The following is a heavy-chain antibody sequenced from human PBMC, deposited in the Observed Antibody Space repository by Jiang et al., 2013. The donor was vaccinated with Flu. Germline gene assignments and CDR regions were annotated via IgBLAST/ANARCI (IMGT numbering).Heavy chain of an antibody. D-gene: IGHD2-2*01. CDR3: ARIITNPSRYYYYGMDV. CDR1: GFSLSTSGMC. V-gene: IGHV2-70*01. J-gene: IGHJ6*04. Sequence: KPTQTLTLTCTFSGFSLSTSGMCVSWIRQPPGKALEWLALIDWDDDKYYSTSLKTRLTISKDTSKNQVVLTMTNMDPVDTATYYCARIITNPSRYYYYGMDVWGQRDHGHRLL. CDR2: IDWDDDK.